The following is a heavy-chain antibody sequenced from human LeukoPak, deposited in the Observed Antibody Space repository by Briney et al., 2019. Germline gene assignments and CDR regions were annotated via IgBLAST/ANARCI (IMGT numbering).Heavy chain of an antibody. V-gene: IGHV3-23*01. CDR2: ISGRGGSK. CDR1: GFTFSSYA. Sequence: PGGSLRLSCAASGFTFSSYAMSWLRQAPGKGLEWVSAISGRGGSKYYADSVKGRFTISRDNSKNTLYLQMNSLRAEDTAVYYCAKGRIGSSWYALFDPWGQGTLVTVSS. CDR3: AKGRIGSSWYALFDP. J-gene: IGHJ5*02. D-gene: IGHD6-13*01.